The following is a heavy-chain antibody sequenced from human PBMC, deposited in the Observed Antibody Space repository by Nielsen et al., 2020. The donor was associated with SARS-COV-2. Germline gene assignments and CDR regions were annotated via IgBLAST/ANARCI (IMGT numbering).Heavy chain of an antibody. Sequence: ASVKVSCKASGYTFTSYDINWVRQAPGQGLEWMGWINPNSGGTNYAQKFQGRVTMTRDTSISTAYMELSRLRSDDTAVYYCARVGGAQPAFDIWGQGTMVTVSS. CDR1: GYTFTSYD. D-gene: IGHD3-16*01. J-gene: IGHJ3*02. CDR2: INPNSGGT. CDR3: ARVGGAQPAFDI. V-gene: IGHV1-2*02.